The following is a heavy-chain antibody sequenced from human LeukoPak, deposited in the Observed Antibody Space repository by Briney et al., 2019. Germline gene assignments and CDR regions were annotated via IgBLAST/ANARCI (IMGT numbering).Heavy chain of an antibody. CDR1: GFTFSSYA. Sequence: GGSLRLSCAASGFTFSSYAMSWVRQAPGKRLEWVSAISGSGGSTYYADSVNGRFTISRDNSKNTLYLQMNSLRAEDTAVYYCAKPGIAAAGTGWFDPWGQGTLVTVSS. J-gene: IGHJ5*02. CDR2: ISGSGGST. CDR3: AKPGIAAAGTGWFDP. D-gene: IGHD6-13*01. V-gene: IGHV3-23*01.